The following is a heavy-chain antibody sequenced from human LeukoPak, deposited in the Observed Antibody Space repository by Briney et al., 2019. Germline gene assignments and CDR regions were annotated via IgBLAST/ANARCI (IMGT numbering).Heavy chain of an antibody. CDR3: ARDFDMGITPGDDFDF. V-gene: IGHV3-74*01. Sequence: GGSLGLSCAASGFSFSKYWMHWVRQTPGEGLVWVARIKEDGTYTSYADSVKGRFTISRDNARNTVFLQMNSLRAEDTAVYYCARDFDMGITPGDDFDFWGQETLVTVSS. D-gene: IGHD3-9*01. CDR1: GFSFSKYW. J-gene: IGHJ4*02. CDR2: IKEDGTYT.